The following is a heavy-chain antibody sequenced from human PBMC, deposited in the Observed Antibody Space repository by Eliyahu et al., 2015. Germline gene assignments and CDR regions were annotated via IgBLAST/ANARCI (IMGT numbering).Heavy chain of an antibody. CDR3: ARGICSSTSCPALAYRYYYYYGMDV. CDR1: GGSXXGYY. V-gene: IGHV4-34*01. CDR2: INXXGST. D-gene: IGHD2-2*01. J-gene: IGHJ6*04. Sequence: QVQLQQWGAGLLKPSETLSLTCAVYGGSXXGYYXXWIRXPPGKGLEWIGEINXXGSTNYXPSLKSRVTISVDTSKNQFSLKLSSVTAADTAVYYCARGICSSTSCPALAYRYYYYYGMDVWGKGTTVTVSS.